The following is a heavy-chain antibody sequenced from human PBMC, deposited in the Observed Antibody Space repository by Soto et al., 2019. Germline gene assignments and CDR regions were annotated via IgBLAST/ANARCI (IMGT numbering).Heavy chain of an antibody. D-gene: IGHD6-13*01. CDR1: GFTVISNY. CDR3: ARSQRLAAAGTTLAY. V-gene: IGHV3-53*04. Sequence: GGSLRLSCAASGFTVISNYMSWVRQAPGKGLEWVSVIYSGGSTYYADSVKGRFTISRHNSKNTLYLQMNSLRSEDTAVYYCARSQRLAAAGTTLAYWGQGTLVTVSS. CDR2: IYSGGST. J-gene: IGHJ4*02.